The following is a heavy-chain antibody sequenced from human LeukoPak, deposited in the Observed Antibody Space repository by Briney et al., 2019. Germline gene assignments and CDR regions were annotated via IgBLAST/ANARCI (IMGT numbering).Heavy chain of an antibody. CDR3: AKEQSWSATSSDY. CDR1: GFTFSSYG. D-gene: IGHD6-13*01. J-gene: IGHJ4*02. V-gene: IGHV3-30*02. Sequence: GGSLRLSCAASGFTFSSYGMHWVRQAPGKGLEWVAYIRYDGSNKYYADSVKGRFTISRDNSKNTLYLQMNSLRAEDTAVYYCAKEQSWSATSSDYWGQGTLVTVSS. CDR2: IRYDGSNK.